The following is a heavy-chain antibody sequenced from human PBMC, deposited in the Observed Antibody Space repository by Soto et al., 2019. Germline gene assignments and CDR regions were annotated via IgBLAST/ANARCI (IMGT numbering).Heavy chain of an antibody. J-gene: IGHJ6*03. Sequence: SSETLSLTCTVSGGSISSYYWSWIRQPPGKGLEWIGYIYYSGSTYYNPSLKSRVTISVDTSKNQFSLKLSSVTAADTAVYYCASSYYDFWSASHYYMDVWGKGTTVTVSS. CDR3: ASSYYDFWSASHYYMDV. CDR2: IYYSGST. D-gene: IGHD3-3*01. V-gene: IGHV4-59*12. CDR1: GGSISSYY.